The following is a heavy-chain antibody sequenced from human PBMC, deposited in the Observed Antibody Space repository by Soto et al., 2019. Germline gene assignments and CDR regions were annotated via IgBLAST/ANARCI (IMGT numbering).Heavy chain of an antibody. CDR1: GFTFSSYA. V-gene: IGHV3-23*01. Sequence: GGSLRLSCAVSGFTFSSYAMSWVRQAPGKGLEWVSAISGSGGSTYYADSVKGRFTISRDNSKNTLYLQMNSLRAEDTAVYYCAKAARLKSYYDFWSGYTDYFDYWGQGTLVTVSS. D-gene: IGHD3-3*01. CDR3: AKAARLKSYYDFWSGYTDYFDY. J-gene: IGHJ4*02. CDR2: ISGSGGST.